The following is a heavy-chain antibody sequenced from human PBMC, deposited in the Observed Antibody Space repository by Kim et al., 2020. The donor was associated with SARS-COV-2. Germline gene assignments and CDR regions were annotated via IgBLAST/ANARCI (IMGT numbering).Heavy chain of an antibody. J-gene: IGHJ5*02. CDR3: ARRPSPGRCGH. CDR1: GASISSTSYY. V-gene: IGHV4-39*02. CDR2: VHSSGTI. Sequence: SETLSLTCTVSGASISSTSYYWDWIRQPPGKGLEWIGCVHSSGTIYYNPSLRSRATISVDTSKNHVSLKLTSLTAADTAVFYCARRPSPGRCGHWGQGTLVTVSS.